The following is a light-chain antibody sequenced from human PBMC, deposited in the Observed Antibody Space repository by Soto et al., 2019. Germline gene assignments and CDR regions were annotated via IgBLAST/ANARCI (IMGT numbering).Light chain of an antibody. CDR1: QGISSW. V-gene: IGKV1-12*01. Sequence: DIQMTQSPSSVSASVGDRVTITCRASQGISSWLAWYQQKPGKAPKLLIYDAASLQSEVPSRFSGSGSGKDFSLTISILQHEDFAPYYSQLANSFPYTVGQGAKLEIK. J-gene: IGKJ2*01. CDR2: DAA. CDR3: QLANSFPYT.